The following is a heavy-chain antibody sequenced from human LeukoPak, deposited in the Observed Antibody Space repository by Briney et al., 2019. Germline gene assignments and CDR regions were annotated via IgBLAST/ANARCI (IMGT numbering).Heavy chain of an antibody. V-gene: IGHV3-11*04. CDR2: ISSSGSTI. CDR1: GFTFSDYY. D-gene: IGHD6-19*01. J-gene: IGHJ4*02. CDR3: AKEIAVAGTPFDY. Sequence: GGSLRLSCAASGFTFSDYYMSWIRQAPGKGLEWVSYISSSGSTIYYADSVKGRFTISRDNSKNTLYLQMNSLRAEDTAVYYCAKEIAVAGTPFDYWGQGTLVTVSS.